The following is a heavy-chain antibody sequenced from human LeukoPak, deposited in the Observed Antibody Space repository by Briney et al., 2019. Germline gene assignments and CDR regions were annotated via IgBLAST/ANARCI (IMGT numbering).Heavy chain of an antibody. CDR3: ARAGSTSCLFCLDY. J-gene: IGHJ4*02. V-gene: IGHV4-30-2*01. CDR2: IYHSGST. Sequence: KSSETVSLTCTVSGGSISSGGYYWSWIRQPPGKGLEWIGYIYHSGSTYYNPSLKSRVTISVDRSKNQFSLKLSSVTAADTAVYYCARAGSTSCLFCLDYWGQGTLVTVSS. D-gene: IGHD2-2*01. CDR1: GGSISSGGYY.